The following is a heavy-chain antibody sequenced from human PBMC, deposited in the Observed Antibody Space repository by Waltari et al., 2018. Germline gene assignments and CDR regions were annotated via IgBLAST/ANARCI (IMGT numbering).Heavy chain of an antibody. Sequence: HLVQSVAEVRKPGASVRVSCKTSGYTFSDHYIYWVRQAPGQWLEWMGWINPKSGATNPAQKYQGRVTMTTDTSTNTVYMELRRLTSDDTAVYYCARDLFPNFCSGYGFDFWGQGTKVTVSS. J-gene: IGHJ3*01. V-gene: IGHV1-2*02. CDR1: GYTFSDHY. D-gene: IGHD3-3*01. CDR2: INPKSGAT. CDR3: ARDLFPNFCSGYGFDF.